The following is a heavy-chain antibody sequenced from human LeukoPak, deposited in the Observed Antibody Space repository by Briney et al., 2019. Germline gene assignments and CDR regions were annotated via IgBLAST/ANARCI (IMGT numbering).Heavy chain of an antibody. CDR3: AGGFYCGGVCRDAFDI. V-gene: IGHV4-39*01. J-gene: IGHJ3*02. CDR1: GGSISSSSYY. CDR2: IYYSGST. Sequence: SETLSLTCTVSGGSISSSSYYWGWLRQPPGKGLEWIGSIYYSGSTYYNPSLKSRVTISVDTSKTKFSLKLSSVTAADTAVYYCAGGFYCGGVCRDAFDIWGQGTMVTVSS. D-gene: IGHD2-21*02.